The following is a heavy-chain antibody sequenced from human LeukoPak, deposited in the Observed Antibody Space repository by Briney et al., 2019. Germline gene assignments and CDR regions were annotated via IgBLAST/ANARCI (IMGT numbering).Heavy chain of an antibody. J-gene: IGHJ5*01. D-gene: IGHD3-22*01. Sequence: GGSLRLSCAASGFAFSSYSMNWVRQAPGKGLEWVSYISYSGNGIYYADSVKGRFTTSRDNAKNSLFLQMNSLRAEDTAVYYCVKDSGYYDTSGKGWFDFWGQGTLVTVSS. CDR3: VKDSGYYDTSGKGWFDF. V-gene: IGHV3-48*04. CDR2: ISYSGNGI. CDR1: GFAFSSYS.